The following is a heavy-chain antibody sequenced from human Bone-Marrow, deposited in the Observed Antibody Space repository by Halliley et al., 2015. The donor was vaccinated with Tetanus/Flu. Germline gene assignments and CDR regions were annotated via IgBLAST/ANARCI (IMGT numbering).Heavy chain of an antibody. J-gene: IGHJ4*02. Sequence: GRGGVSYRWGTRGKKNYADSVKGRFTTSRDDAKNSVSLQMNSLGAEDAAVYYCAREDGYNFDYWGQGTLVTVSS. CDR3: AREDGYNFDY. D-gene: IGHD5-18*01. CDR2: RWGTRGKK. V-gene: IGHV3-11*06.